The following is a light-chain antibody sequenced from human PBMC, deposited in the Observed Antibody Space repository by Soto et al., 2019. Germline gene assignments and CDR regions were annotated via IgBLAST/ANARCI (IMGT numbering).Light chain of an antibody. V-gene: IGKV3D-20*01. CDR3: QHYGTSPPFT. CDR2: DAS. CDR1: QSLSSSY. J-gene: IGKJ3*01. Sequence: EIVLTQSPATLSLSPGERATLSCGASQSLSSSYLAWYQQKPGLAPRLLIHDASSRATGIPDRFSGSGSGTEFTLTISRLEPEDFAVYYCQHYGTSPPFTFGPGTRVDIK.